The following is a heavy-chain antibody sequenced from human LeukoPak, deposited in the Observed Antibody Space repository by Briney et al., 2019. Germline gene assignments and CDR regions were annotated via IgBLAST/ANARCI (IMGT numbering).Heavy chain of an antibody. CDR2: INSSSSYI. D-gene: IGHD3-9*01. V-gene: IGHV3-21*01. CDR1: GFTFSSYS. Sequence: GGSLRLSCAASGFTFSSYSMNWVRQAPGKGLEWVSSINSSSSYIYYADSVKGRFTISRDNAKNSLYLQMNSLRAEDTAVYYCARDGRYFDWYLDYWGQGTLVTVSS. J-gene: IGHJ4*02. CDR3: ARDGRYFDWYLDY.